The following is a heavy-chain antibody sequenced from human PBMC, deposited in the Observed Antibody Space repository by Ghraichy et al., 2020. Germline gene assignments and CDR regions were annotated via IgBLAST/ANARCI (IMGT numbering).Heavy chain of an antibody. CDR2: IWYDGSNK. J-gene: IGHJ6*02. CDR1: GFTFSSYG. D-gene: IGHD3-3*01. Sequence: GESLNISCAASGFTFSSYGMHWVRQAPGKGLEWVAVIWYDGSNKYYADSVKGRFTISRDNSKNTLYLQMNSLRAEDTAVYYCARELIWIQGYYYGMDVWGQGTTVTVSS. CDR3: ARELIWIQGYYYGMDV. V-gene: IGHV3-33*01.